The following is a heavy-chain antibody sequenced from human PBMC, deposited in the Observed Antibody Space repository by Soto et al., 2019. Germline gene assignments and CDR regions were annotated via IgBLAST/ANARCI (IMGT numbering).Heavy chain of an antibody. D-gene: IGHD6-19*01. J-gene: IGHJ4*02. V-gene: IGHV3-30*03. CDR3: ARGGRQWLVTSDFNY. CDR2: VSHDGRNT. Sequence: VQLVESGGGVVQPGRSLRLSCAASGFTFSDYAMHWVRQAPGKGLEWVAVVSHDGRNTHYADSVKGRFTISRDSSKNTVSLEITSLRAEYTAVYYGARGGRQWLVTSDFNYWCQGALVTVSS. CDR1: GFTFSDYA.